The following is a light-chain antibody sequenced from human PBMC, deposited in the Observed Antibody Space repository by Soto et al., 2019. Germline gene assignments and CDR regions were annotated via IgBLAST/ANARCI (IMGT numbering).Light chain of an antibody. CDR1: QSVYSY. Sequence: EIVLTQSPATLSLSPGERATLSCRASQSVYSYLAWYQQKPGQAPRLLIYAASSRATGIPDRFSGSGSGTDFTLTISRLEPEDFAVYYCQQYGNSPQTFGQGTKVDIK. CDR3: QQYGNSPQT. V-gene: IGKV3-20*01. J-gene: IGKJ1*01. CDR2: AAS.